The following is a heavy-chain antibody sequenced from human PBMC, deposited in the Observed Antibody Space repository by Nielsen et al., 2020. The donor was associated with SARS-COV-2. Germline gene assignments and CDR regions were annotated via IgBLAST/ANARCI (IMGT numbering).Heavy chain of an antibody. CDR2: IYYSGST. V-gene: IGHV4-59*08. J-gene: IGHJ6*03. Sequence: SETLSLTCIVSGGSISSYYWSWIRQPPGKGLEWIGYIYYSGSTNYNPSLKSRVTISVDTSKNQFSLKLSSVTAADTAVYYCARSISSSLYMDVWGKGTTVTVSS. D-gene: IGHD6-6*01. CDR3: ARSISSSLYMDV. CDR1: GGSISSYY.